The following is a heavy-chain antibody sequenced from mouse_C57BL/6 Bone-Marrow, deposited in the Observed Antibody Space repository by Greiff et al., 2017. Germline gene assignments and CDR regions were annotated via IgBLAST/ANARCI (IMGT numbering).Heavy chain of an antibody. J-gene: IGHJ2*01. Sequence: VQRVESGAELVRPGTSVKMSCKASGYTFTNYWIGWAKQRPGHGLEWIGDIYPGGGYTNYNEKFKGKATLTADKSSSTAYMQFSSLTSEDSAIYYCARYKVVAHFDYWGQGTTLTVSS. D-gene: IGHD1-1*01. CDR1: GYTFTNYW. CDR3: ARYKVVAHFDY. CDR2: IYPGGGYT. V-gene: IGHV1-63*01.